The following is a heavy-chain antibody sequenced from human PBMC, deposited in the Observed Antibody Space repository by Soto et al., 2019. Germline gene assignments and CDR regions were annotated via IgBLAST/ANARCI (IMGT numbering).Heavy chain of an antibody. CDR1: GFTFSSYA. J-gene: IGHJ4*02. CDR3: AKEDCTNGVCFQYYFDY. CDR2: ISGSGGST. Sequence: GGSLRLSCAASGFTFSSYAMSWVRQAPGKGLEWVSAISGSGGSTYYADSVKGRFTISRDNSKNTLYLQMNSLRAEDTAVYYCAKEDCTNGVCFQYYFDYWGQGTLVTVSS. V-gene: IGHV3-23*01. D-gene: IGHD2-8*01.